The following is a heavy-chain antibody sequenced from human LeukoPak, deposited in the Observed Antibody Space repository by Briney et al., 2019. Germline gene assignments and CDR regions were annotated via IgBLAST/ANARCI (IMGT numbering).Heavy chain of an antibody. V-gene: IGHV3-23*01. CDR3: TYYYDSSGYLDAFDI. D-gene: IGHD3-22*01. CDR1: GFTFSSYA. Sequence: GASLRLSCAASGFTFSSYAMSWVRQAPGKGLEWVSAISGSGGSTYYADSVKGRFTISRDNSKNTLYLQMNSLRAEDTAAYYCTYYYDSSGYLDAFDIWGQGTMVTVSS. J-gene: IGHJ3*02. CDR2: ISGSGGST.